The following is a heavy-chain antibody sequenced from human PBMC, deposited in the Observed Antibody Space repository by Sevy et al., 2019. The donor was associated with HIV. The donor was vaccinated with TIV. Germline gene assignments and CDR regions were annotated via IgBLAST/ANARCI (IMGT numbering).Heavy chain of an antibody. V-gene: IGHV1-18*01. CDR2: ISAYNGNT. Sequence: ASVKVSCKASGYTFTSYGISWVRQAPGQGLEWMGWISAYNGNTNYAQKLRGRVTMTTDTSTSTAYMELRSLRSDDTAVYYCASSYGYSYGIHRFDYWGQGTLVTVSS. J-gene: IGHJ4*02. CDR1: GYTFTSYG. CDR3: ASSYGYSYGIHRFDY. D-gene: IGHD5-18*01.